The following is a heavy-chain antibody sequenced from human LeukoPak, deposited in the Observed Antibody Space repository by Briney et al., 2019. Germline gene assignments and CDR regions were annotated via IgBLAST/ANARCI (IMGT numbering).Heavy chain of an antibody. Sequence: GASVKVSCKASGGTFSSYAISWVRQAPGQGLEWMGGIIPIFGTANYAQKFQGRVTITADESTSTAYMELSSLRSEDTAVNYCARGTRRGSGSYYMAYWGQGTLVTVSS. CDR3: ARGTRRGSGSYYMAY. CDR2: IIPIFGTA. V-gene: IGHV1-69*01. D-gene: IGHD3-10*01. CDR1: GGTFSSYA. J-gene: IGHJ4*02.